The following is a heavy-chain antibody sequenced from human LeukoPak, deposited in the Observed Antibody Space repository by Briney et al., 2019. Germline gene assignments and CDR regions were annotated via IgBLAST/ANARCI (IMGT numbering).Heavy chain of an antibody. Sequence: PGGSLRLSCTASGFTFSSYSMNWVRQAPGKGLEWVSAISGSGGSTYYADSVKGRFTISRDNSKNTLYLQMNSLRAEDTAVYYCAKGSYYDSSGYPDYWGQGTLVTVSS. CDR2: ISGSGGST. J-gene: IGHJ4*02. CDR1: GFTFSSYS. V-gene: IGHV3-23*01. D-gene: IGHD3-22*01. CDR3: AKGSYYDSSGYPDY.